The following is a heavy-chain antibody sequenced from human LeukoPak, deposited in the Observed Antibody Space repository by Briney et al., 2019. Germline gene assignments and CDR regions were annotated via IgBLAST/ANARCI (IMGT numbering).Heavy chain of an antibody. CDR3: ASSEDFWSGYSFDY. CDR1: GGSFSGYY. Sequence: SSETLSLTCAVYGGSFSGYYWSWIRQPPGKGLEWIGEINHSGSTNYNPSLKSRVTISVDTSKNQFSLKLSSVTAADTAVYYCASSEDFWSGYSFDYWGQGTLVTVSS. CDR2: INHSGST. D-gene: IGHD3-3*01. V-gene: IGHV4-34*01. J-gene: IGHJ4*02.